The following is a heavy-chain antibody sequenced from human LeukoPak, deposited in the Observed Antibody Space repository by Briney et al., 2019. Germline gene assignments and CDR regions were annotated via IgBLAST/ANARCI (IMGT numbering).Heavy chain of an antibody. CDR1: GFTFSSYE. Sequence: QPGGSLRLSCAASGFTFSSYEMNWVRQAPGKGLEWVSYISSSGSAIYYADSAKGRFTISRDNAKNSLYLQMNSLRAEDTAVYYCARGYSSSWSDAFDIWGQGTMVTVSS. V-gene: IGHV3-48*03. CDR2: ISSSGSAI. J-gene: IGHJ3*02. CDR3: ARGYSSSWSDAFDI. D-gene: IGHD6-13*01.